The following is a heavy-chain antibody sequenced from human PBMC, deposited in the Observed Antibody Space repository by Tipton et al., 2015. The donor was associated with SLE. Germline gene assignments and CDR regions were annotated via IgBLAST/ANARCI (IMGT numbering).Heavy chain of an antibody. CDR1: GGSISSYY. CDR3: ARLTIAARRGYWYFDL. J-gene: IGHJ2*01. V-gene: IGHV4-4*09. CDR2: IYTSGST. Sequence: LRLSCTVSGGSISSYYWSWIRQPPGKGLEWIGYIYTSGSTNYNPSLKSRVTISVDTSKNQFSLKLSSVTAADTAVYYCARLTIAARRGYWYFDLWGRGTLVTVSS. D-gene: IGHD6-6*01.